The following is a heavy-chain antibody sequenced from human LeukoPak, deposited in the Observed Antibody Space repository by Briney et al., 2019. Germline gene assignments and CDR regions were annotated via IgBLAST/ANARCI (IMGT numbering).Heavy chain of an antibody. Sequence: SETLSLTCSVSGGSISSSSYYWGWIRQPPGKGLEWIGEINHSGSTNYNPSLKSRVTISVDTSKNQFSLKLSSVTAADTAVYYCARGGASSRYFGYWGQGTLVTVSS. D-gene: IGHD1-26*01. J-gene: IGHJ4*02. CDR1: GGSISSSSYY. CDR2: INHSGST. CDR3: ARGGASSRYFGY. V-gene: IGHV4-39*07.